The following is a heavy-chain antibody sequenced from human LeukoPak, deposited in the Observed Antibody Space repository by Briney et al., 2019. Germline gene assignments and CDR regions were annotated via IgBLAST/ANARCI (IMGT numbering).Heavy chain of an antibody. D-gene: IGHD6-6*01. CDR3: ARVRHGSSGGMDV. J-gene: IGHJ6*02. V-gene: IGHV3-66*01. CDR2: IYSGGST. Sequence: PGGSLRLSCAASGFTVSSNYMSWVRQAPGKGLEWVSVIYSGGSTYYADSVKGRFTISRDNSKNTLYLQMHSLRAEDTAVYYCARVRHGSSGGMDVWGQGTTVTVSS. CDR1: GFTVSSNY.